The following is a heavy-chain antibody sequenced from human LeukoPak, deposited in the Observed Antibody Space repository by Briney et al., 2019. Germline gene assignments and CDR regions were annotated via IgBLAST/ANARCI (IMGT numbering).Heavy chain of an antibody. Sequence: RASVKVSCKASGYTFTSYGISWVRQAPGQGLEWMGWISAYNSNTNYAQKLQGRVTMTTDTSTSTAYMELKSLRSDDAAVCYCARVKMATISYWGQGTLVTVSS. V-gene: IGHV1-18*01. J-gene: IGHJ4*02. D-gene: IGHD5-24*01. CDR2: ISAYNSNT. CDR3: ARVKMATISY. CDR1: GYTFTSYG.